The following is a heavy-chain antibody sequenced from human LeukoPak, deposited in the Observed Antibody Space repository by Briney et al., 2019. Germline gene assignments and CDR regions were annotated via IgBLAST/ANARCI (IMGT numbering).Heavy chain of an antibody. CDR2: ISSSSSTI. CDR1: GFTFSSYS. CDR3: ARDRWGYSYGGD. J-gene: IGHJ4*02. V-gene: IGHV3-48*01. D-gene: IGHD5-18*01. Sequence: GGSLRLSCAASGFTFSSYSMNWVRQAPGKGLEWVSYISSSSSTIYYADSVKGRFTISRDNAKNSLYQQMNSLRAEDTAVYYCARDRWGYSYGGDWGQGTLVTVSS.